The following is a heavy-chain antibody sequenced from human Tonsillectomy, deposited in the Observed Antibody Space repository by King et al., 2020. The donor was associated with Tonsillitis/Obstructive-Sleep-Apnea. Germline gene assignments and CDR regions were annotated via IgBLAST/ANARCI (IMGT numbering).Heavy chain of an antibody. CDR1: GFTFDDYG. CDR2: ITWNGGST. D-gene: IGHD2-15*01. CDR3: ARAPVPCSGGSCYGYYYYYMDV. V-gene: IGHV3-20*04. J-gene: IGHJ6*03. Sequence: QLVQSGGGVVRPGGSLRLSCAASGFTFDDYGMSWVRQAPGKGLEWVSGITWNGGSTGLSDLGKGLFTISRANAKNSLYLQMNSLRAQDTALYYCARAPVPCSGGSCYGYYYYYMDVWGKGTTVTVS.